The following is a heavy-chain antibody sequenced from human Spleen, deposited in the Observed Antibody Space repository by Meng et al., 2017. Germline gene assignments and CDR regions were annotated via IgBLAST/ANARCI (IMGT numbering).Heavy chain of an antibody. CDR3: AKDHSGWTFDY. J-gene: IGHJ4*02. Sequence: GGSLRLSCAASGFTFSGYWMSWVRQAPGKGLEWVAYIKQDGSETYYVDSVRGRFTFSRDNAKNSLYLQMNNLRVEDTAVYYCAKDHSGWTFDYWGQGTLVTVSS. CDR1: GFTFSGYW. D-gene: IGHD6-25*01. CDR2: IKQDGSET. V-gene: IGHV3-7*01.